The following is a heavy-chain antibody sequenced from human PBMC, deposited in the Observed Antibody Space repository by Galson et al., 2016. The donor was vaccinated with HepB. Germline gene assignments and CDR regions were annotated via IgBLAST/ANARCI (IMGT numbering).Heavy chain of an antibody. J-gene: IGHJ4*02. CDR1: GFTFSSYG. D-gene: IGHD6-19*01. V-gene: IGHV3-30*18. CDR2: ISYDGSPT. CDR3: GKRIPVAGSWGGGLDY. Sequence: SLRLSCAASGFTFSSYGMHWVRQAPGQGLEWVAAISYDGSPTYYAHSVKGRFTISRAHSKNTVYRQANSLRAEDTAVYYCGKRIPVAGSWGGGLDYWGQGTLVTVSS.